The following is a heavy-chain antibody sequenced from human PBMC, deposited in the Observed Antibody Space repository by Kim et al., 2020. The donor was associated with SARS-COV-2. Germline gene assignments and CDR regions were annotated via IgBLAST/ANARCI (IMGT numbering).Heavy chain of an antibody. Sequence: ETLSLTCTVSGGSISSSSYYWGWIRQPPGKGLEWIGSIYYSGSTYYNPSLKSRVTISVDTSKNQFSLKLSSVTAADTAVYYCARHPGWGGYYYGMDVWGQGTTVTVSS. V-gene: IGHV4-39*01. CDR3: ARHPGWGGYYYGMDV. CDR1: GGSISSSSYY. J-gene: IGHJ6*02. CDR2: IYYSGST. D-gene: IGHD3-10*01.